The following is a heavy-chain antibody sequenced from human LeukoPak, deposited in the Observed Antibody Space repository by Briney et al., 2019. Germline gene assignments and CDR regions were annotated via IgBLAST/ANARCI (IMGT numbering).Heavy chain of an antibody. D-gene: IGHD3-22*01. Sequence: SQTLSLTCTVSGGSISSGGYYWSWIRQHPGKGLEWIGYIYYSGSTYYNPSLKSRVTISVDTSKNQFSLKLSSVTAADTAVYYCARDIAGYYDSSGYRTGAFDIWGQGTMVTVSS. V-gene: IGHV4-31*03. J-gene: IGHJ3*02. CDR3: ARDIAGYYDSSGYRTGAFDI. CDR1: GGSISSGGYY. CDR2: IYYSGST.